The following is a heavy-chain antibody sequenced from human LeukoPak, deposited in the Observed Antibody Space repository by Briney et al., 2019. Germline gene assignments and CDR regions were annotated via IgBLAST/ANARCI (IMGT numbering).Heavy chain of an antibody. CDR3: ARDRSGYEGGDF. CDR1: GYTFTGYY. CDR2: INPNSGGT. D-gene: IGHD5-12*01. J-gene: IGHJ4*02. V-gene: IGHV1-2*02. Sequence: ASVKVSCKASGYTFTGYYMHWVRQAPGQGLEWMGWINPNSGGTNSAQNLQGRVTMTIDTSTSTAYMELRSLRSDDTAVYYCARDRSGYEGGDFWGQGTLVTVSS.